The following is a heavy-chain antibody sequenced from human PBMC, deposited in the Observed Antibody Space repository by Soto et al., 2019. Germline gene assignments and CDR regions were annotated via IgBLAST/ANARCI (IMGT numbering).Heavy chain of an antibody. CDR3: VGGADLEGRYNWFDP. CDR2: IKPSRATT. Sequence: QVQLVQSGAEVKKPGASMKVSCKSFGDTFSSQYIHWVRQAPGQGLEWVGLIKPSRATTTISPKFQGRVTLTSDTSTRTVYMELSSLRSDDTAIYFCVGGADLEGRYNWFDPWGQGTLVTVSS. J-gene: IGHJ5*02. V-gene: IGHV1-46*01. D-gene: IGHD3-3*01. CDR1: GDTFSSQY.